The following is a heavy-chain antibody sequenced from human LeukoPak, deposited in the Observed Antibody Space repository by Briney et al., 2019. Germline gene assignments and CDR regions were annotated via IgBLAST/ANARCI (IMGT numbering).Heavy chain of an antibody. CDR2: INPNSGGT. Sequence: ASVKVSCKPSGYTFTGYYMHWVRQAPGQGLEWMGWINPNSGGTNYAQKFQGRVTMTRDTSISTDYMELSRLRSDDTAVYYCARGTTYGDYAGAFDIWGQGTMVTVSS. D-gene: IGHD4-17*01. V-gene: IGHV1-2*02. CDR3: ARGTTYGDYAGAFDI. J-gene: IGHJ3*02. CDR1: GYTFTGYY.